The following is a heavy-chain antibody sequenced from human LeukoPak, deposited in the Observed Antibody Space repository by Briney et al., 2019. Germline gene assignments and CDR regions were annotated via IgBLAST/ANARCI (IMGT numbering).Heavy chain of an antibody. CDR2: IYYSGST. D-gene: IGHD6-19*01. Sequence: SETLSLTCTVSGGSISSSSYYWGWIREPPGKVLEWIGSIYYSGSTYYNPSLKSRVTISVDTSKNQFSLKLSSVTAADTAVYYCARPRSSGWTPQFDPWGQGTLVTVSS. V-gene: IGHV4-39*01. CDR1: GGSISSSSYY. J-gene: IGHJ5*02. CDR3: ARPRSSGWTPQFDP.